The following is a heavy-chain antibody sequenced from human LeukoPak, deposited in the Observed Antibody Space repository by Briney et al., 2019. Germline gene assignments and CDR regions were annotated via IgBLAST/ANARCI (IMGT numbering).Heavy chain of an antibody. CDR1: GSIFSDYG. Sequence: GGSLRLSCAASGSIFSDYGMHWVRQAPGKGLEWVAFIRYDGSNKYYADSVKGRFTISRDKSKNTLYLQMNSLRAEDTAVYYCAKAWGNYDFWSGFDYWGQGTLVTVSS. V-gene: IGHV3-30*02. CDR2: IRYDGSNK. D-gene: IGHD3-3*01. CDR3: AKAWGNYDFWSGFDY. J-gene: IGHJ4*02.